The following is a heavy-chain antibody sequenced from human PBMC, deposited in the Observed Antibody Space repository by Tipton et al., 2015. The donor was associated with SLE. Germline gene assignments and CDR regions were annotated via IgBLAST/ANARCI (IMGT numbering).Heavy chain of an antibody. J-gene: IGHJ4*02. CDR3: ARDRGGNSSVYFDY. CDR2: IYFSGSAYST. V-gene: IGHV4-39*07. Sequence: TLSLTCTVSGDSISTTTSYWGWIRQPPGKGLEWIGDIYFSGSAYSTYYNPSLKSRVTISVDKPENHFSLRLSAVTAADTAVYYCARDRGGNSSVYFDYWGQGTLVTGAS. CDR1: GDSISTTTSY. D-gene: IGHD4-23*01.